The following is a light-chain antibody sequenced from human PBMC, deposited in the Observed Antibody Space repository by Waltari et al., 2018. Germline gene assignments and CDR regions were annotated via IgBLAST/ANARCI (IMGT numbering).Light chain of an antibody. J-gene: IGKJ3*01. CDR2: AAS. CDR1: QGISNY. Sequence: DIQMNQSPSSLSASVGDRVTITCRATQGISNYLAWYQQKPGKVPKLLIYAASTLQSGVPSRFSGSGSGTDFTLTISSLQPEDVATYYCQKYNSAHGVFGPGTKVDIK. CDR3: QKYNSAHGV. V-gene: IGKV1-27*01.